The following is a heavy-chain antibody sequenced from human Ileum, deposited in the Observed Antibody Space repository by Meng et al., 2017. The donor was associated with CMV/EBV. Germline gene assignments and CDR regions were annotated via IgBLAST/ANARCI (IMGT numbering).Heavy chain of an antibody. J-gene: IGHJ4*02. Sequence: LRLSCAASGFTFSSYWMHWVRQAPGKGLVWVSRINGDGSSTSYADSVKGRFTISRDNAKNTLYLQMNSLRAEDTAVYYCASESYAFDYWGQGTLVTVSS. V-gene: IGHV3-74*01. CDR1: GFTFSSYW. CDR2: INGDGSST. D-gene: IGHD1-26*01. CDR3: ASESYAFDY.